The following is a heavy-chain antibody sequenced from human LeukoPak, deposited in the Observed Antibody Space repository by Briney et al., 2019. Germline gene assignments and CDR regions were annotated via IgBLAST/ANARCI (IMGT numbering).Heavy chain of an antibody. CDR3: ARDRNTDFWSGYYTNYFDY. CDR2: IKQDGSEK. D-gene: IGHD3-3*01. J-gene: IGHJ4*02. V-gene: IGHV3-7*01. CDR1: GFTFSSYG. Sequence: GGTLRLSCAASGFTFSSYGMHWVRQAPGKGLEWVANIKQDGSEKYYVDSVEGRFTISRDNAKNSLYLQMNSLRAEDTAVYYCARDRNTDFWSGYYTNYFDYWGQGALVTVSS.